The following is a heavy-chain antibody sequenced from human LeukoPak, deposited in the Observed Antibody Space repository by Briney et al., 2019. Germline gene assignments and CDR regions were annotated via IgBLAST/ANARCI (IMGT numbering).Heavy chain of an antibody. D-gene: IGHD3-22*01. CDR1: GYTITVYY. J-gene: IGHJ4*02. CDR2: INPNSGGT. Sequence: ASVTVSFRASGYTITVYYMHWVRQAPGQGLEWMGRINPNSGGTNSAQMFQGRITMTRDTSISTAYMELTRLRSDDTAVYFCARDRGDDTVSYFDSWGQGTLVTVSS. V-gene: IGHV1-2*06. CDR3: ARDRGDDTVSYFDS.